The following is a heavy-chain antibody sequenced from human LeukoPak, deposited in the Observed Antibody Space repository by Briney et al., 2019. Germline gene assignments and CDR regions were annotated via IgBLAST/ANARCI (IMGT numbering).Heavy chain of an antibody. J-gene: IGHJ5*02. D-gene: IGHD3-3*01. CDR1: GFTFSSYA. CDR2: ISGSGGST. CDR3: ARRKAMYYDFWSGYLSWFDP. Sequence: PGGSLRLSCAASGFTFSSYAMSWVRQAPGKGLEWVSAISGSGGSTYYADSVKGRFTISRDNSKNTLYLQMNSLRAEDTAVYYCARRKAMYYDFWSGYLSWFDPWGQGTLVTVSP. V-gene: IGHV3-23*01.